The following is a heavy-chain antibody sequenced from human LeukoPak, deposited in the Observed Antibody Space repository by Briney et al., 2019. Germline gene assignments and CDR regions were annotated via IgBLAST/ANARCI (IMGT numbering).Heavy chain of an antibody. CDR2: VTGPGDTT. J-gene: IGHJ5*02. Sequence: GGSLRLSCAASGFNFNNYGVNWVRQTPGKGLEWVSAVTGPGDTTYYADSVKGRFFMSREDSKTTVYLQMNSLRAEDTAIYYCAKGAEIDLWGQGTLVTVSS. D-gene: IGHD3-16*01. V-gene: IGHV3-23*01. CDR1: GFNFNNYG. CDR3: AKGAEIDL.